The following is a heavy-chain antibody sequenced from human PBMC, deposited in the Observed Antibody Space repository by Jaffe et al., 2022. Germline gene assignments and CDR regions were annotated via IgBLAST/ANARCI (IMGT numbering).Heavy chain of an antibody. CDR2: IYYSGST. V-gene: IGHV4-59*01. J-gene: IGHJ4*02. CDR3: ARDRPGTPLIDY. Sequence: QVQLQESGPGLVKPSETLSLTCTVSGGSISSYYWSWIRQPPGKGLEWIGYIYYSGSTNYNPSLKSRVTISVDTSKNQFSLKLSSVTAADTAVYYCARDRPGTPLIDYWGQGTLVTVSS. D-gene: IGHD1-7*01. CDR1: GGSISSYY.